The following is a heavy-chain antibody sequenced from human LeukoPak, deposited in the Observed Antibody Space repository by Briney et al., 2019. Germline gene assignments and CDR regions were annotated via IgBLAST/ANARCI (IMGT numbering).Heavy chain of an antibody. V-gene: IGHV3-30*04. CDR2: ISYDGSNK. CDR1: GFTFSSYA. J-gene: IGHJ5*02. Sequence: GGSLRLSCAASGFTFSSYAMHWVRQAPGKGLEWVAVISYDGSNKYYADSVKGRFTISRDNSKNTLYLQMNSLRAEDTAVYYCAKDMYDILTGYDIGRDNWFDPWGQGTLVSVSS. D-gene: IGHD3-9*01. CDR3: AKDMYDILTGYDIGRDNWFDP.